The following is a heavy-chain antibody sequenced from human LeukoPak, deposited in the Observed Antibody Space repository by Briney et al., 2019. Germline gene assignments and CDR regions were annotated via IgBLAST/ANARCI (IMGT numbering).Heavy chain of an antibody. D-gene: IGHD2-2*01. CDR1: GFTFSNND. Sequence: GESLRLSCAASGFTFSNNDMSWVRQAPGKGLEWVSAVNGSGVVTHYAASVRGRFTISRDNSKNTLYLQMNSLRAEDTAVYYCAKGGYCSSTSCNAGAFDIWGQGTMVTVSP. CDR3: AKGGYCSSTSCNAGAFDI. J-gene: IGHJ3*02. CDR2: VNGSGVVT. V-gene: IGHV3-23*01.